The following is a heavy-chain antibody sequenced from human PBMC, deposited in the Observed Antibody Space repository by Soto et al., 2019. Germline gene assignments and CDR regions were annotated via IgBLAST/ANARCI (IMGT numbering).Heavy chain of an antibody. CDR2: TSQTGAT. Sequence: LSLTCAVSGGSITSGNSYSWAWIRQPPGRGLEWIGSTSQTGATSYNPSLKSRVSVSLDKSKNQFSLRLSSVTAADMAVYYCARAVSPYFGTWFDPWGQGTLVTVSS. J-gene: IGHJ5*02. V-gene: IGHV4-30-2*01. D-gene: IGHD3-10*01. CDR1: GGSITSGNSYS. CDR3: ARAVSPYFGTWFDP.